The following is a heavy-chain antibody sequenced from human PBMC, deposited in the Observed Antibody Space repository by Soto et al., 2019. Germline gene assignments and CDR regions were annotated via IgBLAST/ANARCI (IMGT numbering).Heavy chain of an antibody. J-gene: IGHJ6*02. Sequence: QVQLVESGGGVVQPGRSLRLSCAASGFTFSSYGMHWVRQAPGKGLEWVAVISYDGSNKYYADSVKGRFTISRDNSKNTLYLQMNSLRAEDTAVYYCAKAHNPYSSSPEDIYYYYGMDVWGQGTTVTVSS. D-gene: IGHD6-6*01. CDR2: ISYDGSNK. V-gene: IGHV3-30*18. CDR3: AKAHNPYSSSPEDIYYYYGMDV. CDR1: GFTFSSYG.